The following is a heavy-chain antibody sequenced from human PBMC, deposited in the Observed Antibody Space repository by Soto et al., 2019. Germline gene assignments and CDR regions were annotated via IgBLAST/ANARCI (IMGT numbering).Heavy chain of an antibody. V-gene: IGHV1-18*01. J-gene: IGHJ4*02. CDR3: AREGVRSSSWPYYFDY. Sequence: QVQLVQSGAEVKKPGASVKVSCKASGYTFTSYGISWVRQAPGQGLEWMGWISAYTGNTNYAQKLQVRVTMTTDTPTSTAYMELRSLRSDATAVYYCAREGVRSSSWPYYFDYWGQGTLVTVSS. CDR2: ISAYTGNT. CDR1: GYTFTSYG. D-gene: IGHD6-13*01.